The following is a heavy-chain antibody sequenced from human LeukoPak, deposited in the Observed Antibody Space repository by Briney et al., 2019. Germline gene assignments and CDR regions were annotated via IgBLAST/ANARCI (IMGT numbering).Heavy chain of an antibody. CDR2: IYYGGST. CDR3: ARDVGGGPFFDY. Sequence: PSETLSLTCTVSGGSISGYYWSWIRQPPGKGLEWIGYIYYGGSTDYNPSLKSRVTISVDTSKNQFSLKLSSVTAADTAVYYCARDVGGGPFFDYWGQGTLVTVSS. CDR1: GGSISGYY. D-gene: IGHD2-15*01. J-gene: IGHJ4*02. V-gene: IGHV4-59*01.